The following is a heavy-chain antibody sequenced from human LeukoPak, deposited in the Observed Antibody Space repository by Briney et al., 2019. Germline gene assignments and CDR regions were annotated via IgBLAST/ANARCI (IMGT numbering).Heavy chain of an antibody. CDR2: ISGSGGST. V-gene: IGHV3-23*01. Sequence: GGSLRLSCAASGFTFSSYAMCWVRQAPGKGLEWVSAISGSGGSTYYADSVKGRFTISRDNSKNTLYLQMNSLRAEDTAVYYCAKASDSSGYYGFDYWGQGTLVTVSS. J-gene: IGHJ4*02. CDR3: AKASDSSGYYGFDY. D-gene: IGHD3-22*01. CDR1: GFTFSSYA.